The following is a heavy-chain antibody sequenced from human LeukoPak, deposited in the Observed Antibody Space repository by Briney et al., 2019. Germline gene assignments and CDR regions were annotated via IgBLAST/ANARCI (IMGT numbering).Heavy chain of an antibody. V-gene: IGHV1-69*13. CDR2: IIPIFGTA. Sequence: ASVKVSCKGSGYTFSDYFMHWVRQAPGQGLEWMGGIIPIFGTANYAQKFQGRVTITADESTSTAYMELSSLRSEDTAVYYCAREGIAAAGWFDPWGQGTLVTVSS. CDR3: AREGIAAAGWFDP. D-gene: IGHD6-13*01. CDR1: GYTFSDYF. J-gene: IGHJ5*02.